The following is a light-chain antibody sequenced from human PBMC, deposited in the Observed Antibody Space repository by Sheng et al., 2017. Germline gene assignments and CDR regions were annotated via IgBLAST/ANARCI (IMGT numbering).Light chain of an antibody. CDR1: QSVSSN. CDR2: GAS. J-gene: IGKJ1*01. CDR3: QQYRSYSWT. Sequence: ETVMTQSPATLSVSPGERATLSCRASQSVSSNLAWYQQKPGQAPRLLIYGASTRATGIPARFSGSGSGTEFTLTISSLQPDDFATYYCQQYRSYSWTFGQGTEGGN. V-gene: IGKV3-15*01.